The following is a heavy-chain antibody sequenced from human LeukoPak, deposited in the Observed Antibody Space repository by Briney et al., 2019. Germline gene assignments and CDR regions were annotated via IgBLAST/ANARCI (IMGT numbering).Heavy chain of an antibody. D-gene: IGHD3-22*01. V-gene: IGHV3-30*18. CDR3: AKDYDSSGPYQKHHDAFDI. Sequence: GGSLRLSCAASGFTFDDYAMHWVRQAPGKGLEWVAVISYDGSNKYYADSVKGRFTTSRDNSKNTLYLQMNSLRAEDTAVYYCAKDYDSSGPYQKHHDAFDIWGQGTMVTVSS. CDR1: GFTFDDYA. J-gene: IGHJ3*02. CDR2: ISYDGSNK.